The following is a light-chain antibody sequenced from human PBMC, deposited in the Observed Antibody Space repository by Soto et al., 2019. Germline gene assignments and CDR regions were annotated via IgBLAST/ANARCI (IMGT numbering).Light chain of an antibody. CDR1: SSNIGGNS. CDR2: DDD. V-gene: IGLV1-51*01. Sequence: QSVMSQPPSVSAAPGQRVTISCSGSSSNIGGNSVSWYQQLPGTAPKLLIYDDDQRPSGIPDRFSGSKSGTSATLGITGFQTGDEADYYCQVWDSSSDHVVFGGGTKLTVL. J-gene: IGLJ2*01. CDR3: QVWDSSSDHVV.